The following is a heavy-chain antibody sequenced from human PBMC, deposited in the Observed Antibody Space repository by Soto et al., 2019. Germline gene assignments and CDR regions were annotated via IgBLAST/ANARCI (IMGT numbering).Heavy chain of an antibody. J-gene: IGHJ5*02. CDR1: GGSFSGYY. CDR2: INHSGST. V-gene: IGHV4-34*01. CDR3: ARAITMIRRVSWFDP. Sequence: SETLSLTCAVYGGSFSGYYWSWIRQPPGKGLEWIGEINHSGSTNYNPSLKSRVTISVDTSKNQFSLKLSSVTAADTAVYYCARAITMIRRVSWFDPWGQGTLVTVSS. D-gene: IGHD3-10*01.